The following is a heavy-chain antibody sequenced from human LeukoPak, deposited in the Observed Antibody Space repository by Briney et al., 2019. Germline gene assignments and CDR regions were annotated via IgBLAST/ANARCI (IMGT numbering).Heavy chain of an antibody. CDR2: ISSSSSYI. J-gene: IGHJ4*02. V-gene: IGHV3-21*01. CDR1: GFTLSSYS. CDR3: ARALRYSSGWLDY. Sequence: GGSLRLSCAASGFTLSSYSMNWVRQAPGKGLEWVSSISSSSSYIYYADSVKGRFTISRDNAKNSLYLQMNSLRAEDTAVYYCARALRYSSGWLDYWGQGTLVTVSS. D-gene: IGHD6-19*01.